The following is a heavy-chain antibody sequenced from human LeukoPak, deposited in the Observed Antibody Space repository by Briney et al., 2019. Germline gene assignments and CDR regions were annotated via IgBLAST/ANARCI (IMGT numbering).Heavy chain of an antibody. Sequence: SETLSLTCTVSGGSISDYYWSWIRQSAGKGLERIGRIYPSGSTNYNPSLKSRVTMSLDTSKNQFSLKLSSVTAAVTAVYYFARVPGTSGAYWYFDLWGRGTLVTVYS. D-gene: IGHD6-19*01. V-gene: IGHV4-4*07. CDR2: IYPSGST. CDR3: ARVPGTSGAYWYFDL. J-gene: IGHJ2*01. CDR1: GGSISDYY.